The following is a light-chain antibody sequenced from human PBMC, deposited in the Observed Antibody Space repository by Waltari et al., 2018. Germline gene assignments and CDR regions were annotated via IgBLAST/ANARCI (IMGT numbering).Light chain of an antibody. Sequence: QSALTQPASVSGSPGQSITISCTGTSSDVGSYNYVSWYQQHPGKAPKLMIYEVSNRPSGVSSLFSCSKSGNTASLTISGLQAEDEADYYCSSYTSSSSYVFGTGTKVTVL. CDR3: SSYTSSSSYV. CDR2: EVS. V-gene: IGLV2-14*01. J-gene: IGLJ1*01. CDR1: SSDVGSYNY.